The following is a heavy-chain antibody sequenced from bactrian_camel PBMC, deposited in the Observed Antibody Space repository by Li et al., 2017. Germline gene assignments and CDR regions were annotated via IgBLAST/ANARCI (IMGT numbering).Heavy chain of an antibody. Sequence: HVQLVESGGGSVQAGGSLRLSCTVSGSTRNCMGWFRQAPGKEREGVAAIDSDGTTAYADSVKGRFTISKDNTQNILYLEMSSLKPEDTAMYYCAAETHYCYIGSEFSYYGRGTQVTVS. J-gene: IGHJ4*01. D-gene: IGHD2*01. V-gene: IGHV3S53*01. CDR1: GSTRNC. CDR2: IDSDGTT.